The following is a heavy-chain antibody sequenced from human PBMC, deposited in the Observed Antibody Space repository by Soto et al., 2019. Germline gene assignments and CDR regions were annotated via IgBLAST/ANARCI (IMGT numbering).Heavy chain of an antibody. CDR1: GDRISRDKW. CDR3: ARGGDLSFDY. J-gene: IGHJ4*02. D-gene: IGHD3-10*01. V-gene: IGHV4-4*02. Sequence: QVQMQESGPGLVKPSGTLSLTCAVTGDRISRDKWWTWVRQTPGQGLEWVGEIHPSGRTNYNPSLKSRVTPSVDKSSNQFSLHLRSVTAADTAFCYCARGGDLSFDYWGQGTLVTVSS. CDR2: IHPSGRT.